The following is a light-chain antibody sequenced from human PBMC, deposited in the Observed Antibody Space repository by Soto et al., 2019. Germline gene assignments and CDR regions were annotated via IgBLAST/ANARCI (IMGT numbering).Light chain of an antibody. V-gene: IGKV1-8*01. J-gene: IGKJ1*01. CDR3: RQYDSYPRT. CDR2: AAS. CDR1: QGISCY. Sequence: AIRMTQSPSSFSASTGDRVTITCRASQGISCYLSWYQQKPGKAPKLQIYAASTLQSGVPSRLSGSGSGTDFTLISCCLQSEDFANAYCRQYDSYPRTFGQGTKGEIK.